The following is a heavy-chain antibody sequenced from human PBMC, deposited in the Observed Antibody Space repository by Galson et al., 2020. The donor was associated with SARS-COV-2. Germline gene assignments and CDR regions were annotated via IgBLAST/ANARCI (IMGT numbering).Heavy chain of an antibody. Sequence: SETLSLTCAVSGYSITSRYFWGWIRQSPGKGLEWIGTVSHRGETYFNPSLKSRGFISLDTSKNRFSLALTSVTAADTAIYFCARLAPPTQLYGVDVWGQGTTVTVSS. CDR2: VSHRGET. J-gene: IGHJ6*02. CDR1: GYSITSRYF. V-gene: IGHV4-38-2*01. CDR3: ARLAPPTQLYGVDV.